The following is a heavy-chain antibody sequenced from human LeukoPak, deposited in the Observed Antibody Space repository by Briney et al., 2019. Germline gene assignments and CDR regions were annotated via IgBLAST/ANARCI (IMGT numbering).Heavy chain of an antibody. D-gene: IGHD6-19*01. V-gene: IGHV3-23*01. CDR1: GFTFIRYA. Sequence: GGSLRLSCAASGFTFIRYAVSWVRQAPGRGLEWVSAISGSGGSTYDADSVKGRFTISRDNSKNTLYLQMNSLRAEDTAVYYCSSPSNGWLPFYYCGQGPLVTVSS. CDR3: SSPSNGWLPFYY. J-gene: IGHJ4*02. CDR2: ISGSGGST.